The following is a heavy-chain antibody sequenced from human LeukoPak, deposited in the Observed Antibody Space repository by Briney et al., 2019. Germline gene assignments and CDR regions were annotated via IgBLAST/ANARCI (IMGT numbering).Heavy chain of an antibody. CDR2: IIPIFGTA. Sequence: SAKVSCKASVGTFSSYAISWVRQAPGQGLEWMGVIIPIFGTANYAQKFQGRVTITADESTSTAYMELSSLRSEDTAVYYCARFGAWSGSYSYWFDPWGQGTLVTVSS. D-gene: IGHD1-26*01. CDR1: VGTFSSYA. CDR3: ARFGAWSGSYSYWFDP. J-gene: IGHJ5*02. V-gene: IGHV1-69*13.